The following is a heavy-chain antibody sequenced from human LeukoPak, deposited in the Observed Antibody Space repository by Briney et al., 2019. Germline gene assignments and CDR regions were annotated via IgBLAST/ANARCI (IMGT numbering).Heavy chain of an antibody. J-gene: IGHJ6*03. V-gene: IGHV4-61*02. CDR1: GGSISSGSYY. Sequence: SETLSLTCTVSGGSISSGSYYWSWIRQPAGKGLEWIGRIYTSGSTNYNPSLKSRVTISVDTSKNQFSLKLSSVTAADTAVYYCARDSPFDYGDYSYYYYYYMDVWGKGTTVTVSS. D-gene: IGHD4-17*01. CDR3: ARDSPFDYGDYSYYYYYYMDV. CDR2: IYTSGST.